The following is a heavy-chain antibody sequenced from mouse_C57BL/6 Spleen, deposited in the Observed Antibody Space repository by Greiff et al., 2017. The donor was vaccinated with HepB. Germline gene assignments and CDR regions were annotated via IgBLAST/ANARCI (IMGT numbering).Heavy chain of an antibody. D-gene: IGHD2-3*01. CDR3: TRSGWLRAMDY. V-gene: IGHV1-15*01. Sequence: VQLVESGAELVRPGASVTLSCKASGYTFTDYEMHWVKQTPVHGLEWIGAIDPETGGTAYNQKFKGKAILTADKSSSTAYMELRSLTSEDSAVYYCTRSGWLRAMDYWGQGTSVTVSS. J-gene: IGHJ4*01. CDR2: IDPETGGT. CDR1: GYTFTDYE.